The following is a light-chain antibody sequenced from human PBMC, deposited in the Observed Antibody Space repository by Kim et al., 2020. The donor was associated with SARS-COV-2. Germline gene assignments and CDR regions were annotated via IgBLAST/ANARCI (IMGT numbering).Light chain of an antibody. CDR2: DVT. J-gene: IGLJ2*01. V-gene: IGLV2-14*04. CDR1: SSDIGGYNY. CDR3: SSYTSSITAV. Sequence: GQSITISCTGTSSDIGGYNYVSWYQQHPGKAPTLMIHDVTKRPSGVSNRFSGSKSGNTASLTISGLQAEDEADYYCSSYTSSITAVFGGGTKVTVL.